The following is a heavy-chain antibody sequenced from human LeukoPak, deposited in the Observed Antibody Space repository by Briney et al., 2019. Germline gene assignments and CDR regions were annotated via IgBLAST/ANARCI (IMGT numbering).Heavy chain of an antibody. CDR3: ARHAGSSWYRRFDY. Sequence: SGSLSLTCTVSGGSISSSSYYWGWIRQSPGMGLERIGNIYYSGSSSYNPSLKSRVTISVDTSKNQFSLKLSSVTAADTAVYYCARHAGSSWYRRFDYWGQGTLVTVSS. CDR1: GGSISSSSYY. V-gene: IGHV4-39*01. CDR2: IYYSGSS. J-gene: IGHJ4*02. D-gene: IGHD6-13*01.